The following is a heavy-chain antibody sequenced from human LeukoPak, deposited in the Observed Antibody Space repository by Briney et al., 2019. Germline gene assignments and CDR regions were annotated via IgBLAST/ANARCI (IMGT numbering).Heavy chain of an antibody. Sequence: GGSLRLSCAASGFTFSSYWMSWVRQAPGKGLEWVSYISSSGSTIYYADSVKGRFTISRDNAKNSLYLQMNSLRAEDTAVYYCARVVGGSCLDPWGQGTLVTVSS. CDR3: ARVVGGSCLDP. CDR1: GFTFSSYW. CDR2: ISSSGSTI. V-gene: IGHV3-48*04. J-gene: IGHJ5*02. D-gene: IGHD2-2*01.